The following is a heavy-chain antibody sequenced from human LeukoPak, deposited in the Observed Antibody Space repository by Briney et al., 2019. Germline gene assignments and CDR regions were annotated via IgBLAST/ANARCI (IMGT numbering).Heavy chain of an antibody. J-gene: IGHJ5*02. CDR3: TTDDYVWGSYRQS. CDR1: GFTFSNAW. V-gene: IGHV3-15*01. D-gene: IGHD3-16*02. Sequence: GGSLRLSCAASGFTFSNAWMSWVRQAPGKGLEWVGRIKSKTDGGTTDYAAPVKGRFTISRDDSKNTLYLQMNSLKTEDTAVYYCTTDDYVWGSYRQSWGQGTLVTVSS. CDR2: IKSKTDGGTT.